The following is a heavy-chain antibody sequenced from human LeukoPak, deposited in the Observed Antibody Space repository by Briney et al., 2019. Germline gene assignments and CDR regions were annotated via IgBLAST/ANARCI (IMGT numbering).Heavy chain of an antibody. V-gene: IGHV4-59*01. D-gene: IGHD5-18*01. CDR3: ASGGYSSPLDY. CDR2: IYYSGST. CDR1: GVSISSYY. Sequence: SQTLSLTCTVSGVSISSYYWSWIQQPPGKGLEWIGYIYYSGSTNYNPSLKSRVTISVDTSKNQFSLKLSSVTAADTAVYYCASGGYSSPLDYWGQGTLVTVSS. J-gene: IGHJ4*02.